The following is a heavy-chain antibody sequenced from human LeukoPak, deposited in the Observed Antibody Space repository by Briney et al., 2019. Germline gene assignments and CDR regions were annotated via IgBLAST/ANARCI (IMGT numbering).Heavy chain of an antibody. V-gene: IGHV3-7*01. J-gene: IGHJ4*02. Sequence: GGSLRLSCAASGFTFGSDWMSWVRQAPGKGLEWVANIKQDGSEKYYVDSVKGRFTISRDNAKNSLYLQMNSLRAEDTAVYYCARDNREGLKYDILTGYVDHWGQGTLVTVSS. CDR2: IKQDGSEK. D-gene: IGHD3-9*01. CDR3: ARDNREGLKYDILTGYVDH. CDR1: GFTFGSDW.